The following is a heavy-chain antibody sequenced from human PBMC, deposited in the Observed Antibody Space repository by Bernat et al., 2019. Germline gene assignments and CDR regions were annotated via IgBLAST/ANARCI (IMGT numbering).Heavy chain of an antibody. Sequence: EVQLVESGGGLVQPGGPLRLSCAASGFTFSGSWMHWVRQAPGKGLVWVSRIKGDGTTITYAGSVKGPFTISRDTAKNTLYLQMNRLRAVDTAVYYCVRSDWLLYWGPGTLSTATS. CDR1: GFTFSGSW. CDR3: VRSDWLLY. J-gene: IGHJ4*02. D-gene: IGHD3-9*01. CDR2: IKGDGTTI. V-gene: IGHV3-74*01.